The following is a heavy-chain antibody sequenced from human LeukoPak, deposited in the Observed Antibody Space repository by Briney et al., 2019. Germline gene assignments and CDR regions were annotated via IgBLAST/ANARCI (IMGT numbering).Heavy chain of an antibody. D-gene: IGHD6-13*01. Sequence: SQTLSLTCTVSGGSINSGGYYWSWIRQPPGKGLEWIGEINHSGSTNYNPSLKSRVTISVDTSKNQFSLKLSSVTAADTAVYYCASGGGAAAGPNWYFDLWGRGTLVTVSS. CDR2: INHSGST. CDR3: ASGGGAAAGPNWYFDL. J-gene: IGHJ2*01. V-gene: IGHV4-34*01. CDR1: GGSINSGGYY.